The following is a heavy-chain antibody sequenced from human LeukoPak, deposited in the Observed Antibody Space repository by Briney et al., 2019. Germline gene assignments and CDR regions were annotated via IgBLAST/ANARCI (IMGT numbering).Heavy chain of an antibody. D-gene: IGHD5-18*01. CDR3: ASDYRYGFDY. J-gene: IGHJ4*02. CDR2: IRSDGSTT. V-gene: IGHV3-74*01. Sequence: GGSPGLSCAASGFTFRSYWMQWVRQAPGKGLVWVSHIRSDGSTTSYADSVKGRFTISRDNAKNTLYLQMNSLRAEDTAVYYCASDYRYGFDYWGQGTLVTVSS. CDR1: GFTFRSYW.